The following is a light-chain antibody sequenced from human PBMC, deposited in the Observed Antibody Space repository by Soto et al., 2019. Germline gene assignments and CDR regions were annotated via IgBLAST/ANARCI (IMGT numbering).Light chain of an antibody. CDR3: QSYDNSLDGWV. Sequence: QSALTQPPSASGSPGQSVTISCTGASSDVGGYSYVSWYQQHPGKAPKLMIYEVSKRPSGVPDRFSGSKSGNTASLTVSGLQAEDEADYYCQSYDNSLDGWVFGGGTQLTVL. CDR2: EVS. CDR1: SSDVGGYSY. V-gene: IGLV2-8*01. J-gene: IGLJ3*02.